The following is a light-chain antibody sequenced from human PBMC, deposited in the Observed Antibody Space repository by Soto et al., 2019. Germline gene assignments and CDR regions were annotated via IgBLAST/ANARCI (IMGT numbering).Light chain of an antibody. CDR3: GSCRGTDVV. CDR2: EVS. V-gene: IGLV2-8*01. J-gene: IGLJ2*01. CDR1: SIDVGSCNS. Sequence: QSALTQPPSASGSPGQSVTISCTGTSIDVGSCNSVSWYQQHPGKVPKLLISEVSKRPSGVPDRFAGSKSGNTASLTVSGLQAEEEADYYCGSCRGTDVVFGAGTKLTVL.